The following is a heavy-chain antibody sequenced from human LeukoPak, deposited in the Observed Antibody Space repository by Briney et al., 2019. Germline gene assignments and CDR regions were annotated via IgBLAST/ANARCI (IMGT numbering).Heavy chain of an antibody. CDR2: IHTSGST. CDR3: ARAGYIYGYYYYYYMDV. J-gene: IGHJ6*03. V-gene: IGHV4-59*10. D-gene: IGHD5-18*01. Sequence: PSETLSLTCAVYGGSFSGYYWSWIRQPAGKGLEWIGRIHTSGSTNYNPSLKSRVTMSVDTSKNQFPLILSSVTAADTAVYYCARAGYIYGYYYYYYMDVWGKGTTVTISS. CDR1: GGSFSGYY.